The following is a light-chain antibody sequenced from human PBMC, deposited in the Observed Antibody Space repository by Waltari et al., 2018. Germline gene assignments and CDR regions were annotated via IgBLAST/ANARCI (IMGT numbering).Light chain of an antibody. J-gene: IGKJ2*01. CDR3: QQSNNWPYT. CDR1: QSVSSD. CDR2: GAS. Sequence: EIVMTQSPATLSVSLGERATLSCRASQSVSSDLAWYQQKPGQSPRLLMFGASTRATGIPARFSGSGSGTEFTLTISSLQSEDFAVYYCQQSNNWPYTFGQGTKLEIK. V-gene: IGKV3-15*01.